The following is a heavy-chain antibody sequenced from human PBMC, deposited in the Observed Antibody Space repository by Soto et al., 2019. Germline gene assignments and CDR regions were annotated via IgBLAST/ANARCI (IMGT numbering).Heavy chain of an antibody. Sequence: ASVKVSCKASGYTFTSYYMHWVRQAPGQGLEWMGIINPSGGSTSYAQKFQGRVTMTRDTSTSTVYMELSSLRSEDTAVYYCARGHTIFGVVIINWFDPWGQGTLVTVSS. CDR3: ARGHTIFGVVIINWFDP. D-gene: IGHD3-3*01. V-gene: IGHV1-46*01. J-gene: IGHJ5*02. CDR1: GYTFTSYY. CDR2: INPSGGST.